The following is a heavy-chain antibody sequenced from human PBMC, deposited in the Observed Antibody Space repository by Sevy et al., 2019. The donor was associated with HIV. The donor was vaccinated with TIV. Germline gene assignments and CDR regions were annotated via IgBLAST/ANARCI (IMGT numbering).Heavy chain of an antibody. CDR2: IYYRGST. CDR1: GGSISSSSYY. CDR3: ARHPYDFWSGYYRGDAFDI. D-gene: IGHD3-3*01. V-gene: IGHV4-39*01. Sequence: SETLSLTCTVSGGSISSSSYYWGWIRQPPGKGLEWIGSIYYRGSTYYNPSLKSRVTISVDTSKNQFSLKLSSVTAADTAVYYCARHPYDFWSGYYRGDAFDIWGQGTMVTVSS. J-gene: IGHJ3*02.